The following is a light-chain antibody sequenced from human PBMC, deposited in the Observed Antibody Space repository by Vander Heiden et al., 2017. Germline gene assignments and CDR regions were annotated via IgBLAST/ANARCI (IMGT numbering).Light chain of an antibody. CDR3: SSRDKSVTYPV. J-gene: IGLJ3*02. CDR2: GKN. V-gene: IGLV3-19*01. CDR1: SLGAYD. Sequence: SSDLTQDPTVSLAFGQTLRITCPGDSLGAYDASWYLQDPDPAPVLVIYGKNIRPSGISDRFSGSRSGNKASLTITGAQAEDEADYYCSSRDKSVTYPVFGGGTKLTVL.